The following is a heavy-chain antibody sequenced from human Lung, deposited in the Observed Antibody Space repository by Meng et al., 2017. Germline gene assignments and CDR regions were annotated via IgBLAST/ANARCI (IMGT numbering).Heavy chain of an antibody. V-gene: IGHV3-9*03. CDR1: GFTFDDYA. J-gene: IGHJ6*02. CDR3: AKDTAAASDYYYYYGMDV. Sequence: SLKISCAASGFTFDDYAMHWVRQAPGKGLEWFSGISWNSGSIGYADSVKGRFTISRDNAKNSLYLQMNSLRAEDMALYYCAKDTAAASDYYYYYGMDVWGQGTTVTVSS. D-gene: IGHD6-13*01. CDR2: ISWNSGSI.